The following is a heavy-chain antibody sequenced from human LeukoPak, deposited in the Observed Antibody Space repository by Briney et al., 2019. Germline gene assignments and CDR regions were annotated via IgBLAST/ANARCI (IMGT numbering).Heavy chain of an antibody. CDR3: ARGTTIFGVAFNWFDP. D-gene: IGHD3-3*01. CDR2: INSDGSST. J-gene: IGHJ5*02. Sequence: AGGSLRLSCAASGFTFISYWMHWVRQAPGKGLVWVSRINSDGSSTSYADSVKGRFTISRDNAKNTLYLQMNSLRAEDTAVYYCARGTTIFGVAFNWFDPWGQGTLVTLSS. V-gene: IGHV3-74*01. CDR1: GFTFISYW.